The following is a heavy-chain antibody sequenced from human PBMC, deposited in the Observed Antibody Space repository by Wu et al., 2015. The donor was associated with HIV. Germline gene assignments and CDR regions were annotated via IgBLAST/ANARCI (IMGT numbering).Heavy chain of an antibody. CDR1: GYSLTGLS. V-gene: IGHV1-24*01. J-gene: IGHJ3*02. CDR2: FDPRNGKT. D-gene: IGHD1-1*01. CDR3: ANRNRIGNMEAFDI. Sequence: QDLLVQSGAEVKKPGASVRVACKVFGYSLTGLSMHWVRQAPGKGLEWMGGFDPRNGKTIYAQKFQGRVTMTEDTSKDTAYIELSSLRSEDTAVYFCANRNRIGNMEAFDIWGQGTKVIVSS.